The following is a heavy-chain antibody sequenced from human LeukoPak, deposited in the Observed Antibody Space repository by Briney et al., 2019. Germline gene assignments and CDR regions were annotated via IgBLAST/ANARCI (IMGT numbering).Heavy chain of an antibody. Sequence: ASVKVSCKASGYTFTSYYMHWVRQAPGQGLEWMGIINPSGGSTSYAQKFQGRVTMTRDMSTSTVYMELSSLRSEDTAVYYCARVKEGIAAAGTFDYWGQGTLVTVSS. CDR1: GYTFTSYY. D-gene: IGHD6-13*01. V-gene: IGHV1-46*01. J-gene: IGHJ4*02. CDR2: INPSGGST. CDR3: ARVKEGIAAAGTFDY.